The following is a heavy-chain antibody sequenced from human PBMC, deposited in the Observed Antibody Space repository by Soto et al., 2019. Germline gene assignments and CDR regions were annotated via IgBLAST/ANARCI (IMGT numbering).Heavy chain of an antibody. CDR1: GFTFSSYA. J-gene: IGHJ4*02. CDR2: ISYDGSNK. CDR3: AKNRQFRSYYESAGHYDN. D-gene: IGHD3-10*01. V-gene: IGHV3-30-3*02. Sequence: GGSLRLSCAASGFTFSSYAMHWVRQAPGKGLEWVAVISYDGSNKYYADSVKGRFTISRDNSKNTLYLQMNSLRAEDTAIYYCAKNRQFRSYYESAGHYDNWGQGTLVTVSS.